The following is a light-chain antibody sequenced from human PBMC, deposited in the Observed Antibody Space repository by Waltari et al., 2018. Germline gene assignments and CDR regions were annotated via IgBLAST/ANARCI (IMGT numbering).Light chain of an antibody. CDR2: DVS. V-gene: IGLV2-14*03. Sequence: QSALTQPASVSGSPGQSITISCTGTASDIGANNYVPWFQLHPGKAPKLLIYDVSTRPSGVSNRFSGSKSGNTASLTISGLQTEDEADYYCSSYSSSSTFEVFGGGTKLTVL. CDR3: SSYSSSSTFEV. CDR1: ASDIGANNY. J-gene: IGLJ2*01.